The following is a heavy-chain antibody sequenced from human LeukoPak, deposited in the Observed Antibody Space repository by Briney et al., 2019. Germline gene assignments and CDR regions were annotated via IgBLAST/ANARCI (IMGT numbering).Heavy chain of an antibody. J-gene: IGHJ4*02. V-gene: IGHV3-64*01. D-gene: IGHD2-21*01. CDR2: ISSIRGST. CDR3: ARHIGTYYDY. Sequence: GGSLSLSCAASGFTFSSYAMHWVRPATAKGLEYVSAISSIRGSTYYANSVKGRFTISRDNAKNSLYLQMNSLRAEDTAVYYCARHIGTYYDYWGQGTLVTVSS. CDR1: GFTFSSYA.